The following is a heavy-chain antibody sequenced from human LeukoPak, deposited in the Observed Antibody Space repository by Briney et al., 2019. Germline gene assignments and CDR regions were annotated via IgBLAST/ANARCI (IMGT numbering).Heavy chain of an antibody. J-gene: IGHJ3*02. Sequence: GASVKVSCKASGYTFTSYGISWVRQAPGRGLEGMGIINPSGGSTRYAQKFQGRVTMTRDTSTSTVYMELKRLRSEDTAVYYCASWFGENDALDIWGQGTMVTVSS. V-gene: IGHV1-46*01. D-gene: IGHD3-10*01. CDR1: GYTFTSYG. CDR2: INPSGGST. CDR3: ASWFGENDALDI.